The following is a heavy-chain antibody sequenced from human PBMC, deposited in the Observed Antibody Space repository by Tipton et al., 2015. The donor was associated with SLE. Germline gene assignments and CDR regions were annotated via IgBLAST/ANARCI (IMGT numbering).Heavy chain of an antibody. V-gene: IGHV4-31*03. J-gene: IGHJ6*03. CDR1: GGSISSGRYY. CDR3: ARGRATYYYMDI. Sequence: TLSLTCTVSGGSISSGRYYWTWIRQHPEKGLEWIGYIYHIGATYYNPSLKSRVTISVDTSKNQFSLKLSSLTAADRAVYYCARGRATYYYMDIWGKGTTVTVSS. CDR2: IYHIGAT.